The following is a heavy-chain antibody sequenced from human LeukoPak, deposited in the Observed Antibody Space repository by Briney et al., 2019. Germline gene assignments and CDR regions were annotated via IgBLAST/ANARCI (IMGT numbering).Heavy chain of an antibody. J-gene: IGHJ4*02. CDR1: GFTFSSYA. D-gene: IGHD6-19*01. V-gene: IGHV3-23*01. CDR2: ISGSGGST. Sequence: GGSLRLSCAASGFTFSSYAMSWVRQASGKGLEWVSAISGSGGSTYYADSVKGRFTISRDNSKNTLYLQMNSLRAEDTAVYYCAKAKQWLVQLSPLDYWGQGTLVTVSS. CDR3: AKAKQWLVQLSPLDY.